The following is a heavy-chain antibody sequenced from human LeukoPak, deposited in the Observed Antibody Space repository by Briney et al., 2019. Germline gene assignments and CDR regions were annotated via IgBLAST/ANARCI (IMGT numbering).Heavy chain of an antibody. CDR3: ATGRPYYYDSSGYRWFDY. V-gene: IGHV1-24*01. Sequence: GASVKVSCKVSGYTLTELSMHWVRQAPGKGLEWMGGFDPEDGETIYAQKFQGRVTMTEDTSTDTAYMELSSLRSEDTAVYYCATGRPYYYDSSGYRWFDYWGQGTLVAVSS. D-gene: IGHD3-22*01. CDR2: FDPEDGET. CDR1: GYTLTELS. J-gene: IGHJ4*02.